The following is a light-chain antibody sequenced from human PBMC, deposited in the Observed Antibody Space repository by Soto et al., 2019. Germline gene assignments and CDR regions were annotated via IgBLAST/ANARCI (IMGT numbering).Light chain of an antibody. CDR3: QQYGSSPIT. Sequence: EIVFTLSPGTLSLSPGERATLSCRASQSVSSSYLAWYQQNPGQDPRLLIYGASSRATGIPDRFSGSGSGTDFTLTISRLEPEEFAVYDCQQYGSSPITVGQVTRREIK. CDR1: QSVSSSY. V-gene: IGKV3-20*01. CDR2: GAS. J-gene: IGKJ5*01.